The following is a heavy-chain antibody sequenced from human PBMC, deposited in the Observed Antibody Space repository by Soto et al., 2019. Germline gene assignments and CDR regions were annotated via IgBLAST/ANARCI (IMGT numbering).Heavy chain of an antibody. CDR2: ISYDGSNK. V-gene: IGHV3-30*03. D-gene: IGHD6-19*01. Sequence: GGSLRLSCAASGFTFSSYGMHWVRQAPGKGLEWVAVISYDGSNKYYADSVKGRFTISRDNSKNTLYLQMNSLRAEDTAVYYCVRSGWSAFDYWGQGTLVTVSS. J-gene: IGHJ4*02. CDR3: VRSGWSAFDY. CDR1: GFTFSSYG.